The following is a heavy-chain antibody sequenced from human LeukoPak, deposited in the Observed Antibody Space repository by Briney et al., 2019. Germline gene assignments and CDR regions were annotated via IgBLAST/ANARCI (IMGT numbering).Heavy chain of an antibody. V-gene: IGHV3-23*01. D-gene: IGHD1-7*01. J-gene: IGHJ5*02. CDR3: AKVPNWNYLWFDP. CDR2: ISSSSSYI. Sequence: PGGSLRLSCAASGFTFSSYAMSWVRQAPGKGLEWVSSISSSSSYIYYADSVKGRFTISRDNSKNTLYLQMNSLRAEDTAVYYCAKVPNWNYLWFDPWGQGTLVTVSS. CDR1: GFTFSSYA.